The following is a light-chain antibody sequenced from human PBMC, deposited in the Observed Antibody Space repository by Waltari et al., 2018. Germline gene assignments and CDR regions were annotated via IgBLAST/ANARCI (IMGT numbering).Light chain of an antibody. V-gene: IGKV1-9*01. CDR3: QQRHSYPIT. Sequence: DIKLTQSPSFLSASVGDRVTITCRSSQGISSYLAWYQQKPGKAPKLLIHTASTLQGGVPSRFSGSGSGTDFTLTISSLQPEDFATYYCQQRHSYPITFGQGTRLEIK. J-gene: IGKJ5*01. CDR2: TAS. CDR1: QGISSY.